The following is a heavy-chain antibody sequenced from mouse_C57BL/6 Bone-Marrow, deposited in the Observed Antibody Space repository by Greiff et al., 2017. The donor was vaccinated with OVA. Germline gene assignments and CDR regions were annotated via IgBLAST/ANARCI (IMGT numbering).Heavy chain of an antibody. D-gene: IGHD3-2*02. CDR3: ARGDSSGYWFAY. V-gene: IGHV1-53*01. J-gene: IGHJ3*01. Sequence: QVQLKQPGTELVKPGASVKLSCKASGYTFTSYWMHWVKQRPGQGLEWIGNINPSNGGTNYNEKFKSKATLTVDKSSSTAYMQLSSLTSEDSAVYYCARGDSSGYWFAYWGQGTLVTVSA. CDR1: GYTFTSYW. CDR2: INPSNGGT.